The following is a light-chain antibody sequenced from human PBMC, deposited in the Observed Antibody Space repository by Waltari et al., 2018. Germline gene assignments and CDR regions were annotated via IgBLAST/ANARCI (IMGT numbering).Light chain of an antibody. CDR2: GHT. CDR1: ASNIGDPYS. J-gene: IGLJ1*01. V-gene: IGLV1-40*03. Sequence: SVVTQPPSVSGAPGQRDTISCTGTASNIGDPYSVQGSQQLPGAAPKVVIFGHTNRPSGVSGRFSGSKSGASASLTISGLQAEDEAEYYCQSYDRSLSGFVFGPGTRVTVL. CDR3: QSYDRSLSGFV.